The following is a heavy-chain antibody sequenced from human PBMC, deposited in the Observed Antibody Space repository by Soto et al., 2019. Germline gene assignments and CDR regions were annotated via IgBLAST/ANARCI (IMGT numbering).Heavy chain of an antibody. D-gene: IGHD1-1*01. CDR3: ARDRTTRTTYAWDAFDT. Sequence: EVQLVESGGGLVKPGGSLRVSCAASGFTLSSHSMNWVRQAPGKGLVWVSFIGSNSHYVYYADSVKGRFTISRDNAKNSVYLQMNSLRAEDTAVYYCARDRTTRTTYAWDAFDTWGQGTMVTVSS. CDR2: IGSNSHYV. J-gene: IGHJ3*02. CDR1: GFTLSSHS. V-gene: IGHV3-21*06.